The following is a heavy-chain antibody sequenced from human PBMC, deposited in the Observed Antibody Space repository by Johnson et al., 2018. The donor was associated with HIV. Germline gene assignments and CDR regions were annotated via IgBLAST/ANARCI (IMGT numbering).Heavy chain of an antibody. CDR2: ISWNSGSI. J-gene: IGHJ3*01. CDR3: AKDPPGS. CDR1: GFTFDDYA. Sequence: VQLVESGGGLVQPGRSLRLSCAASGFTFDDYAMHWVRQAPGKGLEWVSGISWNSGSIGYADSVKGRFTISRDNRKNSLYLQMNSLRPEDTALYYCAKDPPGSWGQGTMVTVSS. D-gene: IGHD1-26*01. V-gene: IGHV3-9*01.